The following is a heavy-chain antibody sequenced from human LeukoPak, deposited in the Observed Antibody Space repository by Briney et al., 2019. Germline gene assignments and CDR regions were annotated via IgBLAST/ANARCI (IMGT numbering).Heavy chain of an antibody. CDR3: ARDLGKAARPGYYYYYMDV. V-gene: IGHV4-59*01. J-gene: IGHJ6*03. Sequence: SETLSLTCTVSGGSISSYYWSWIRQPPGKGLEWIGYIYYSGSTNYNPSLKSRVTISVDTSKNQFSLKLSSVTAADTAVYYCARDLGKAARPGYYYYYMDVWGKGTTVTVSS. D-gene: IGHD6-6*01. CDR2: IYYSGST. CDR1: GGSISSYY.